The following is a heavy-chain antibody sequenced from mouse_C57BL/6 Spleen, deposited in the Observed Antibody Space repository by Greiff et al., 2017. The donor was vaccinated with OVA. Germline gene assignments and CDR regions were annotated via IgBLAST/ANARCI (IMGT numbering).Heavy chain of an antibody. CDR2: INPNNGGT. J-gene: IGHJ1*03. CDR3: ARNYYDYPYWYFDV. Sequence: VQLQQSGPELVKPGASVKIPCKASGYTFTDYNMDWVKQSHGKSLEWIGDINPNNGGTIYNQKFKGKATLTVDKSSSTAYMELRSLTSEDTAVYYCARNYYDYPYWYFDVWGTGTTVTVSS. CDR1: GYTFTDYN. D-gene: IGHD2-4*01. V-gene: IGHV1-18*01.